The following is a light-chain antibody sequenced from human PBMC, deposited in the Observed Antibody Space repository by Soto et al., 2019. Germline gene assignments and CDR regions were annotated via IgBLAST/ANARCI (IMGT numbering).Light chain of an antibody. CDR3: AAWDASLSGVV. J-gene: IGLJ2*01. Sequence: QSVLTQPPSASGTPGQRVTISCSGSSSNIGSNYVYWYQQLPGTAPKLLIYRNNQRPSGVPDRLSGSKSGTSASPAISGLRSEDEADYYCAAWDASLSGVVFGGGTKLTVL. V-gene: IGLV1-47*01. CDR1: SSNIGSNY. CDR2: RNN.